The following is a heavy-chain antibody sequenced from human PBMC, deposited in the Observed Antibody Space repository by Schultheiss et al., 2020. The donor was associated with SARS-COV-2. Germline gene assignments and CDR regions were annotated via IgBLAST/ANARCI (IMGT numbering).Heavy chain of an antibody. CDR2: IKQDGSEK. J-gene: IGHJ6*02. CDR3: AREWQWLVDPGSGMDV. Sequence: GESLKISCAASGFTFSSYWMSWVRQAPGKGLEWVANIKQDGSEKYYVDSVKGRFTISRDNAKNSLYLQMNSLRAEDTAVYYCAREWQWLVDPGSGMDVWGQGTTVTVSS. CDR1: GFTFSSYW. V-gene: IGHV3-7*01. D-gene: IGHD6-19*01.